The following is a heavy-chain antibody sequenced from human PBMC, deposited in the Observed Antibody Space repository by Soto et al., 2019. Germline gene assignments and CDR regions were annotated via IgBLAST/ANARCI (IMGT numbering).Heavy chain of an antibody. CDR2: TFPSDSDT. CDR3: ARKDKSGYFNWFDP. D-gene: IGHD3-22*01. Sequence: GESLKISCRTSGYRFTSYWIAWVRQMPGKGLEWMGITFPSDSDTRYSPSFQGQVTISADRSTSTVFLQWASLKASGTAVYFCARKDKSGYFNWFDPWGQGTLVTVSS. CDR1: GYRFTSYW. V-gene: IGHV5-51*01. J-gene: IGHJ5*02.